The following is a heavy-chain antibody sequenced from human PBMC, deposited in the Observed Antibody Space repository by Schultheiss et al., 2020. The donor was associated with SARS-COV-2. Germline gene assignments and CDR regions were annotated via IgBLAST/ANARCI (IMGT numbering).Heavy chain of an antibody. V-gene: IGHV3-23*01. CDR1: GFTFSDYY. Sequence: GGSLRLSCAASGFTFSDYYMSWIRQAPGKGLEWVSAISDSGGSTYYADSVKGRFTISRDNSKNTLYLQMNSLKTEDTAVYYCTTDLEELLWFRETPPGWFDPWGQGTLVTVSS. J-gene: IGHJ5*02. CDR2: ISDSGGST. D-gene: IGHD3-10*01. CDR3: TTDLEELLWFRETPPGWFDP.